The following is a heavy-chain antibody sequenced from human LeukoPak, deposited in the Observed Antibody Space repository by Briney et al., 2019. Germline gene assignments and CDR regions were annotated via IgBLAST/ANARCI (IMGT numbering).Heavy chain of an antibody. V-gene: IGHV5-51*01. J-gene: IGHJ6*02. CDR3: AKQRGRAIDKDYVMDV. Sequence: GESLKISCQAFGYTFTEYWIGWVRQMPGKGLEWMGIVYPDDSDTRYSPSFQGQVTISADKSINTAYLQWSRLKTSDSAIYFCAKQRGRAIDKDYVMDVWGRGTTITVSS. CDR2: VYPDDSDT. D-gene: IGHD3-16*01. CDR1: GYTFTEYW.